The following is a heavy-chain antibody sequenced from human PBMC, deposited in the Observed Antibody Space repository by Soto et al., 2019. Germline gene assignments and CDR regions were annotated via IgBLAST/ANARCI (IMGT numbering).Heavy chain of an antibody. CDR3: ARSPGYSASWGYFYYGMKI. J-gene: IGHJ6*02. CDR2: INTYHGNT. D-gene: IGHD6-13*01. Sequence: QVQLVQSGAELKKPGASVKVSCKASGYTFTNYGISWVRQAPGQGLEWMGWINTYHGNTKYAQKLQGRVTMTKDTPTSTAYMELTSLRSDDTAVYYWARSPGYSASWGYFYYGMKIWGQGTTVIVSS. CDR1: GYTFTNYG. V-gene: IGHV1-18*01.